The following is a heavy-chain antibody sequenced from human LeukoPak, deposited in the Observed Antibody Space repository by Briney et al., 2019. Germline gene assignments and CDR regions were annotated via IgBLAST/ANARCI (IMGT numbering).Heavy chain of an antibody. CDR2: IYYSGST. J-gene: IGHJ4*02. D-gene: IGHD5-12*01. CDR1: GGSISSSSYY. V-gene: IGHV4-39*07. CDR3: ARDNGGYEKETFDY. Sequence: PSETLSLTCTVSGGSISSSSYYWGWFRQPPGKGLEWIGSIYYSGSTYYNPSLKSRVTISVDTSKNQFSLKLSSVTAADTAVYYCARDNGGYEKETFDYWGQGTLVTVSS.